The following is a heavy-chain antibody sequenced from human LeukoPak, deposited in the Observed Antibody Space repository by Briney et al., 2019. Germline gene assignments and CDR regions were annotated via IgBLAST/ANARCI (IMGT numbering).Heavy chain of an antibody. CDR1: GFSFSSYG. CDR2: IWYDGSNK. D-gene: IGHD5-24*01. V-gene: IGHV3-33*01. Sequence: GGSVRLSCGASGFSFSSYGMHWVRQAPGKGLEWVAVIWYDGSNKYYADSVKGRFTISRDNSKNTLYLQMNSLRAEDTAVYYCARVTRLQANDYWGQGTLVTVSS. CDR3: ARVTRLQANDY. J-gene: IGHJ4*02.